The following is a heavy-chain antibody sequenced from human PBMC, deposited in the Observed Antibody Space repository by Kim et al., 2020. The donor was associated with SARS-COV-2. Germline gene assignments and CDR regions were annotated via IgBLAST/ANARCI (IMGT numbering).Heavy chain of an antibody. Sequence: GGSLRLSCAASGFTFDDYGMIWVRQVPGKGLDWVSDINWNGGSTRYADSVKGRFTISRDNAKNSLYLQMNNLRAEDTALYYCARDSTPSYDWYFDLWGRGTLVKVSS. D-gene: IGHD3-16*01. CDR1: GFTFDDYG. CDR3: ARDSTPSYDWYFDL. V-gene: IGHV3-20*04. CDR2: INWNGGST. J-gene: IGHJ2*01.